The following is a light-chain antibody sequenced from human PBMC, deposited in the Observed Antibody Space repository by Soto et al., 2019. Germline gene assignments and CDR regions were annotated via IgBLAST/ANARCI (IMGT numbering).Light chain of an antibody. V-gene: IGKV1-9*01. CDR1: QGISSY. J-gene: IGKJ2*01. Sequence: DIQLTQSPSFLSASVGDRVTITCRASQGISSYLAWYQQKPGKAPKRLIYAESTLKSGVPSRFSGSGSGTEFSLTLSSLQPEDFATYYCQQLNSYPHTFGQGTKLESK. CDR2: AES. CDR3: QQLNSYPHT.